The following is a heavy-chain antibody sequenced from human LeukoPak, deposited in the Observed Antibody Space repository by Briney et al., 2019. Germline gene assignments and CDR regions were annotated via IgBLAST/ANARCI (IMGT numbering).Heavy chain of an antibody. CDR2: ISYDGSNK. CDR3: AREPRRGYYDSSGYPRGAFDY. CDR1: KFTFSDYY. Sequence: GGSLRLSCAASKFTFSDYYMSWVRQAPGKGLEWVAVISYDGSNKYYADSVKGRFTISRDNSKNTLYLQMNSLRAEDTAVYYCAREPRRGYYDSSGYPRGAFDYWGQGTLVTVSS. J-gene: IGHJ4*02. V-gene: IGHV3-30*03. D-gene: IGHD3-22*01.